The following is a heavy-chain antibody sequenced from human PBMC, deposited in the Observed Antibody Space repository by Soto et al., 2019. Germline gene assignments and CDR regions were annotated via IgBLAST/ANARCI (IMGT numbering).Heavy chain of an antibody. CDR3: AKRYCTTTSCISEIGN. Sequence: GKGLEWVSTISGSGSDTYYADSMKGRFTISRDNSKNTLYLQMNSLRAEDTAVYYCAKRYCTTTSCISEIGNCGQGILVTVSS. D-gene: IGHD2-2*01. V-gene: IGHV3-23*01. J-gene: IGHJ1*01. CDR2: ISGSGSDT.